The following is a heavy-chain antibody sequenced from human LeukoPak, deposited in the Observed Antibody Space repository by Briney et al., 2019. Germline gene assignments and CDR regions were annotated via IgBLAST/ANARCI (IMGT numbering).Heavy chain of an antibody. J-gene: IGHJ3*02. D-gene: IGHD3-9*01. CDR3: ARVGAKYYDILTGSRGGAFDI. CDR2: INPSGGST. CDR1: GYTVTSYY. Sequence: GASVKVSCKASGYTVTSYYMHWVRQAPGQGLEWMGIINPSGGSTSYAQKFQGRVTMTRDMSTSTVYMELRSLRSDDTAVYYCARVGAKYYDILTGSRGGAFDIWGQGTMVTVSS. V-gene: IGHV1-46*01.